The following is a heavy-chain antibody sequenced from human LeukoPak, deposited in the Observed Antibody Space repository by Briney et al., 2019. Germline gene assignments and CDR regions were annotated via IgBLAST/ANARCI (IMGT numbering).Heavy chain of an antibody. CDR1: GFTFSGSA. CDR3: SRPRDGYNAWIFDY. D-gene: IGHD5-24*01. Sequence: PGGSLRLSCAASGFTFSGSAMHWVRQASGKGLEWVGRVRSKANSYATAYAASVKGRFTISRDDSKNTAYLQMNSLKTEDTAVYYWSRPRDGYNAWIFDYWGQGTLVTVSS. V-gene: IGHV3-73*01. J-gene: IGHJ4*02. CDR2: VRSKANSYAT.